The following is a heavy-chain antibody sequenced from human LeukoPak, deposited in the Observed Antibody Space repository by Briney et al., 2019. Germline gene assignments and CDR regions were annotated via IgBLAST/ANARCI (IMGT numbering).Heavy chain of an antibody. CDR3: ARATMVRGVGYYGMDV. CDR2: IIPIFGTA. CDR1: GGTFSSYA. D-gene: IGHD3-10*01. J-gene: IGHJ6*02. Sequence: SVKVSCKASGGTFSSYAISWVRQAPGQGLEWMGGIIPIFGTANYAQKFQGRVTITADESTSTAYMELSSLRSEDTAVYYCARATMVRGVGYYGMDVWGQGTTVTVSS. V-gene: IGHV1-69*13.